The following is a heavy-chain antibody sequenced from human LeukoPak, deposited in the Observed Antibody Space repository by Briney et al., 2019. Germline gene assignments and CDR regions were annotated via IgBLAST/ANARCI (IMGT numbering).Heavy chain of an antibody. CDR3: ARGLGITYYDFWSGSNPFDI. Sequence: SETLSLTCTVSGGSISSYYWSWIRQPPGKGLEWIGEINHSGSTNYNPSLKSRVTISVDTSKNQFSLKLSSVTAADTAVYYCARGLGITYYDFWSGSNPFDIWGQGTMVTVSS. CDR1: GGSISSYY. J-gene: IGHJ3*02. V-gene: IGHV4-34*01. D-gene: IGHD3-3*01. CDR2: INHSGST.